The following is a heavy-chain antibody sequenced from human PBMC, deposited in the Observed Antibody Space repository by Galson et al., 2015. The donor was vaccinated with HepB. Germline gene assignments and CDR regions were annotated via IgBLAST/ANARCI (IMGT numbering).Heavy chain of an antibody. CDR1: GFTFSDYT. D-gene: IGHD5-12*01. CDR3: ARREATTYYYAMDV. J-gene: IGHJ6*02. CDR2: INSAGSYI. Sequence: SLRLSCAASGFTFSDYTYNWVRQAPGKGLEWVSYINSAGSYISYADSVKGRFTISRDNAKNSLYLQMNSLRAEDTAVYYCARREATTYYYAMDVWGQGTTVTVAS. V-gene: IGHV3-21*01.